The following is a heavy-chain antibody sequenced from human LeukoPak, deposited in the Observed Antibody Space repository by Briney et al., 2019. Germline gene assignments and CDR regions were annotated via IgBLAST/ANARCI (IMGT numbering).Heavy chain of an antibody. CDR3: ATKQWLAPPPDS. V-gene: IGHV3-74*01. CDR1: GFTFSKYW. J-gene: IGHJ4*02. Sequence: PGGSLRLSCAASGFTFSKYWILWVRQAPGKGLESVSRINTDGTVTTYADSVKGRFTVSRDNADNTMFLQMNRVRDEDTAVYYCATKQWLAPPPDSWGQGTPVTVSS. D-gene: IGHD6-19*01. CDR2: INTDGTVT.